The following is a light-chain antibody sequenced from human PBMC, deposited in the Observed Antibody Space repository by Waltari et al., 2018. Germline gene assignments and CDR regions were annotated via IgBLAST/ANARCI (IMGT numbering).Light chain of an antibody. J-gene: IGKJ1*01. CDR3: QQYGSSPRT. CDR1: QSVSSGW. Sequence: EIVLTQFPGTLSLSPGERATLSCRASQSVSSGWLAWFQQKPGQAARILIYGASRRARGIPDRFRGSGSGTDFTLTISRVDPEDFALYFCQQYGSSPRTFGQGTKVEI. V-gene: IGKV3-20*01. CDR2: GAS.